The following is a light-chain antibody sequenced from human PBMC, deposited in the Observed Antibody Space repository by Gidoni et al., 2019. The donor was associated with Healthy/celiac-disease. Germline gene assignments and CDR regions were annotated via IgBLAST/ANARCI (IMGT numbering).Light chain of an antibody. CDR3: QSYDSSLSGYV. CDR2: GNS. J-gene: IGLJ1*01. Sequence: QSVLTQPPSVSVAPGPRVTISCTGSSSNIGAGYDVHWYQKLPGTATKLLIYGNSNRPSGVPDRFSGSKSGTSASLAITGLQAEDEADYYCQSYDSSLSGYVFGTGTKVTVL. V-gene: IGLV1-40*01. CDR1: SSNIGAGYD.